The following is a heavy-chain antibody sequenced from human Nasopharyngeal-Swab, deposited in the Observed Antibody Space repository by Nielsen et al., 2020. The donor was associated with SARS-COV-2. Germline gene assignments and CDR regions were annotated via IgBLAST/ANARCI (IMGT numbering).Heavy chain of an antibody. CDR3: ATQPAVTTVI. J-gene: IGHJ4*02. Sequence: SETLSLTCTVSGGSISSSSYYWGWIRQPPGKGLEWIGSIYYSGSTYYNPSLKSRVTISVDTSKNQFSLKLSSVTAADTAVYYCATQPAVTTVIWGQRTLVTVSS. CDR2: IYYSGST. D-gene: IGHD4-17*01. V-gene: IGHV4-39*01. CDR1: GGSISSSSYY.